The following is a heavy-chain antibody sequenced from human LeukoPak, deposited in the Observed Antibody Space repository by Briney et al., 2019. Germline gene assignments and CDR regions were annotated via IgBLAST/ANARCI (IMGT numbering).Heavy chain of an antibody. CDR2: ISGSGGST. V-gene: IGHV3-23*01. D-gene: IGHD2-15*01. CDR3: LGYCSGNNCYSGGY. Sequence: GGSLRLSCAASGFTFSSYAMSWVRQAPGQGLEWVSAISGSGGSTYYADSVKGRFTISRDNSKNTQSLQMNSLRAEDTAVYYCLGYCSGNNCYSGGYWGQGTLVTVSS. J-gene: IGHJ4*02. CDR1: GFTFSSYA.